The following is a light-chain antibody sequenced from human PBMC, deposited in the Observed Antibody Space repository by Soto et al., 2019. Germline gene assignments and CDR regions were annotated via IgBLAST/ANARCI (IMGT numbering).Light chain of an antibody. CDR3: QQYNYWWT. CDR1: QSVSSN. V-gene: IGKV3-15*01. J-gene: IGKJ1*01. CDR2: GTS. Sequence: EIVITQAPATLSVSPGERATLSCRASQSVSSNVAWYQQKPGQAPRLLLYGTSTRATGVPGRFSGSGSGTEFALTISSLQSEDFAIYYCQQYNYWWTLGQGTKVDIK.